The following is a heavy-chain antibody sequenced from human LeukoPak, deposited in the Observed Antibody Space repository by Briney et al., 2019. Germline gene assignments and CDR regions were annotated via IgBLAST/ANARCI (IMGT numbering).Heavy chain of an antibody. CDR2: IWYDGSNK. D-gene: IGHD6-13*01. J-gene: IGHJ4*02. V-gene: IGHV3-33*01. CDR1: GFTFSSYG. Sequence: GGSLRLSCAASGFTFSSYGMHWVRQAPGKGLEWVAVIWYDGSNKYYADSVKGRFTTSRDNSKNTLYLQMNSLRAEDTAVYYCARDTIAAAGTADYWGQGTLVTVSS. CDR3: ARDTIAAAGTADY.